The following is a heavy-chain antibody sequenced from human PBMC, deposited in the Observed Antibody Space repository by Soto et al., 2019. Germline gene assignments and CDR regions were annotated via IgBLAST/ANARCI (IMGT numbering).Heavy chain of an antibody. CDR1: GYTFTGYY. J-gene: IGHJ3*02. Sequence: ASVKVSCKASGYTFTGYYMHWVRQAPGQGLEWMGWINPNSGGTNYAQKFQGWVTMTRDTSISTAYMELSRLRSDDTAVYYCARGAHFGTTDAFDIWGQGTMVTVSS. V-gene: IGHV1-2*04. CDR2: INPNSGGT. D-gene: IGHD1-7*01. CDR3: ARGAHFGTTDAFDI.